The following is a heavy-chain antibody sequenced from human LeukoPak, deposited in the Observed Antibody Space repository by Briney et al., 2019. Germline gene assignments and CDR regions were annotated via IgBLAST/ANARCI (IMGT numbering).Heavy chain of an antibody. CDR2: IYTSGST. J-gene: IGHJ3*02. Sequence: ASETLSLTCAVSGGSISSGGYSWSWIRQPAGKGLEWIGRIYTSGSTNYNPSLKSRVTMSVDTSKNQFSLKLSSVTAADTAVYYCARAFAVLDAFDIWGQGTMVTVSS. V-gene: IGHV4-61*02. CDR1: GGSISSGGYS. CDR3: ARAFAVLDAFDI. D-gene: IGHD4/OR15-4a*01.